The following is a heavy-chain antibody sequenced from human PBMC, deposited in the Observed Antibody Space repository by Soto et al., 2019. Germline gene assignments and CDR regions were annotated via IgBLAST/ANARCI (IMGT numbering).Heavy chain of an antibody. CDR1: GFTFSSYW. CDR2: IKQDGSEK. Sequence: PGGSLRLSCAASGFTFSSYWMSWVRKAPGKGLEWVVNIKQDGSEKYYVDSVKGRFTISRDNAKNSLYLQMNSLRAEDTAVYYCARDLRGYSYGCAPLFDYWGQGTLVTVSS. V-gene: IGHV3-7*05. CDR3: ARDLRGYSYGCAPLFDY. J-gene: IGHJ4*02. D-gene: IGHD5-18*01.